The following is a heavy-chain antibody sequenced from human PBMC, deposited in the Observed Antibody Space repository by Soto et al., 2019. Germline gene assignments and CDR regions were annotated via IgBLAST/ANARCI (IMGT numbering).Heavy chain of an antibody. CDR3: ARHHGPTTSENWFDP. CDR1: GYTFFTYD. CDR2: ISTYSGDT. Sequence: QVHLVQSGVEVKTPGASVKVSCQASGYTFFTYDISWVRQAPGQGREWMGWISTYSGDTKYAQKFQGRVTMTTDTSTTTAYLELRSLRSAHTAVYYCARHHGPTTSENWFDPWGQGTLVTVSS. D-gene: IGHD5-12*01. V-gene: IGHV1-18*01. J-gene: IGHJ5*02.